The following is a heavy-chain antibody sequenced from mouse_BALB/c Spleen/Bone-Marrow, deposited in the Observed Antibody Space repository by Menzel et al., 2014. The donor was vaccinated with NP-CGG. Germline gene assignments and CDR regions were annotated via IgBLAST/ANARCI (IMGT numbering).Heavy chain of an antibody. J-gene: IGHJ4*01. D-gene: IGHD2-14*01. CDR2: ILPGSGST. CDR1: GYTFSNYW. Sequence: AQLQQSGAELMKPGASVKISCKATGYTFSNYWIEWVKQRSGHGLEWFGEILPGSGSTIYNEKFKGKATFTADTSSNTAYMQLSSLASEDSAVYYCARSRRYDGTMDYWGQGTSVTVSS. V-gene: IGHV1-9*01. CDR3: ARSRRYDGTMDY.